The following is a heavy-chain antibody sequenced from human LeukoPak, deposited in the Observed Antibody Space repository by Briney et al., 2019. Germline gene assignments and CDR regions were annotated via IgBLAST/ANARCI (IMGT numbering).Heavy chain of an antibody. CDR3: AKDTSIGRYCTNGVCSPFDY. CDR1: GFTFSSNY. J-gene: IGHJ4*02. D-gene: IGHD2-8*01. V-gene: IGHV3-53*01. CDR2: IFSAGTT. Sequence: GGSLRLSCAASGFTFSSNYMSWVRQAPGKGLEWVSVIFSAGTTYYSDSVKGRFTISRDNSRSTLYLQMNSRRAEDTALYYCAKDTSIGRYCTNGVCSPFDYWGQGTLVTVSS.